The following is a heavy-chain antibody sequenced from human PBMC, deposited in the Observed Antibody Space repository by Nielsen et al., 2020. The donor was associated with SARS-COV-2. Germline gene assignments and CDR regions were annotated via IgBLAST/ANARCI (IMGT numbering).Heavy chain of an antibody. D-gene: IGHD4-17*01. CDR3: AKDMWDGDGYYYYMDV. V-gene: IGHV3-9*01. CDR1: GFTFDDYA. Sequence: GKSLKISCAASGFTFDDYAMHWVRQAPGKGLEWVSGISWNSGSIGYADSVKGRFTISRDNAKNSLYLQMNSLRAEDTALYYCAKDMWDGDGYYYYMDVWGKGTTVTVSS. J-gene: IGHJ6*03. CDR2: ISWNSGSI.